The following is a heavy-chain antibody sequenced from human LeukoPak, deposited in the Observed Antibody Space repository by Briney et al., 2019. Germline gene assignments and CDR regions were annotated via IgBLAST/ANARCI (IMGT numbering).Heavy chain of an antibody. CDR2: IYYSGST. V-gene: IGHV4-39*01. CDR3: ARHQYYFDASSHYPDY. CDR1: GGSISSSSYY. Sequence: PSETLSLTCTVSGGSISSSSYYWGWIRQPPGKGLEWIASIYYSGSTYFNPSLKRRVTISVDTSKNQFSLKLRSVTAAETAVYYCARHQYYFDASSHYPDYWGQGTLVTVSS. J-gene: IGHJ4*02. D-gene: IGHD3-22*01.